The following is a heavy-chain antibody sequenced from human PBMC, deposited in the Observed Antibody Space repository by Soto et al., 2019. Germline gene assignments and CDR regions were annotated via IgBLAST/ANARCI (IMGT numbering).Heavy chain of an antibody. CDR1: GFTVSSNY. J-gene: IGHJ4*02. Sequence: HPGGSLRLSCAASGFTVSSNYMSWARQAPGKGLEWVSVIYSGGSTYYADSVKGRFTISRDNSKNTLYLQMNSLRAEDTAVYYCARAPGPGATLFDYWGQGTLVTVSS. CDR2: IYSGGST. D-gene: IGHD1-26*01. V-gene: IGHV3-53*01. CDR3: ARAPGPGATLFDY.